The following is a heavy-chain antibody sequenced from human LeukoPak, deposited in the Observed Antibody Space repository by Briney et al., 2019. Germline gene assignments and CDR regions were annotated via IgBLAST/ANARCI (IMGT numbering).Heavy chain of an antibody. CDR3: ARHSAREAAVTFDY. Sequence: SGTLSLTCTVSGGSISDHNYYWSWIRQPPGKGLEWIGYISYSGTTYYNPSLKSRVTISVDTSKNQFSLKLSSVTAADTAVYYCARHSAREAAVTFDYWGQGTLVTVSS. V-gene: IGHV4-30-4*08. CDR1: GGSISDHNYY. CDR2: ISYSGTT. D-gene: IGHD6-13*01. J-gene: IGHJ4*02.